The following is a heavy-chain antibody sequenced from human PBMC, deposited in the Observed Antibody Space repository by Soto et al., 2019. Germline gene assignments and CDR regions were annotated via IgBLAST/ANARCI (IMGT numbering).Heavy chain of an antibody. Sequence: QLQLQESGPGLVKPSETLSLTCTVSGGSISSSSYYWGWIRQPPGKGLEWIGSIYYSGSTYYNPSLKSRVTISVDTSKNQFSLKLSSVTAADTAVYYCARLSCSNKVGATKALRFYFDYWGQGTLVTVSS. V-gene: IGHV4-39*01. CDR3: ARLSCSNKVGATKALRFYFDY. CDR2: IYYSGST. J-gene: IGHJ4*02. D-gene: IGHD1-26*01. CDR1: GGSISSSSYY.